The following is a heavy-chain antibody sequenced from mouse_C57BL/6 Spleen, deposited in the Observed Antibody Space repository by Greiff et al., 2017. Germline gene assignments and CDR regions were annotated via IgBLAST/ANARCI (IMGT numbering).Heavy chain of an antibody. D-gene: IGHD4-1*01. Sequence: QVQLQQPGAELVKPGASVKLSCKASGYTFTSYWMQWVKQRPGQGLEWIGEIDPSDSYTNYNQKFKGKATLTVDTSSSTAYMQLSSLTSEDSAVYYCARLAGSYWYFDVWGTGTTVTVSS. CDR2: IDPSDSYT. J-gene: IGHJ1*03. CDR1: GYTFTSYW. V-gene: IGHV1-50*01. CDR3: ARLAGSYWYFDV.